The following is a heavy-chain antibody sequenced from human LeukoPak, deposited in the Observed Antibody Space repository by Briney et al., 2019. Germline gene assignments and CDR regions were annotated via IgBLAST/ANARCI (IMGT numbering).Heavy chain of an antibody. D-gene: IGHD3-10*01. CDR1: GFTFSRYA. J-gene: IGHJ4*02. Sequence: PGGSLRLSCSASGFTFSRYAMHWVRQAPGKGLEYDSSISSNGGSTYYADSVKGRFTISRDNSKNTLYLQMSSLRAEDTAVYYCVKDGYGSGSYYFFDFWGQGTLVTVSS. CDR3: VKDGYGSGSYYFFDF. CDR2: ISSNGGST. V-gene: IGHV3-64D*06.